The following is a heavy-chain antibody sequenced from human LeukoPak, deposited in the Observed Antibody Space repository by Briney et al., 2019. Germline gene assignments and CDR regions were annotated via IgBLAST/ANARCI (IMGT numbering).Heavy chain of an antibody. V-gene: IGHV4-39*01. Sequence: SETLSLTCTVSGGSISSSYYYWGWIRQPPGKGLEWIGSIFHSGSTYYNPSLKSRLTISLDTSKNQFSLRLSSVTAADTAVYYCARHSAVTTFIFDYWGQGTLVTVSS. CDR1: GGSISSSYYY. J-gene: IGHJ4*02. CDR3: ARHSAVTTFIFDY. CDR2: IFHSGST. D-gene: IGHD3-16*01.